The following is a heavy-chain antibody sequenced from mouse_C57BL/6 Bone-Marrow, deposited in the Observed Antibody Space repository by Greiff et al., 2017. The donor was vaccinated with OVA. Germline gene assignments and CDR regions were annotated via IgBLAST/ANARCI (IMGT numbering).Heavy chain of an antibody. V-gene: IGHV14-4*01. D-gene: IGHD2-5*01. J-gene: IGHJ1*03. CDR2: IDPENGDT. Sequence: EVQLQQSGAELVRPGASVKLSCTASGFNIKDDYMHWVKQRPEQGLEWIGWIDPENGDTEYASKFQGKANITADTSSNTAYLQLSSLTSEDTAVYYCTTKDYSNGYFDVWGTGTTVTVSS. CDR3: TTKDYSNGYFDV. CDR1: GFNIKDDY.